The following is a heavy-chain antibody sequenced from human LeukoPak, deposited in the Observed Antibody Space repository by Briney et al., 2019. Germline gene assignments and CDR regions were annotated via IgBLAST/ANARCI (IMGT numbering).Heavy chain of an antibody. CDR1: GGSISGYY. CDR3: ARSFGAVAGTGDY. CDR2: IYNSGST. J-gene: IGHJ4*02. D-gene: IGHD6-19*01. V-gene: IGHV4-59*12. Sequence: SETLSLTCTVSGGSISGYYWSWIRQPPGKGLEWIGYIYNSGSTNYNPSLKSRVTISVDKSKNQFSLKLSSVTAADTAVYYCARSFGAVAGTGDYWGQGTLVTVSS.